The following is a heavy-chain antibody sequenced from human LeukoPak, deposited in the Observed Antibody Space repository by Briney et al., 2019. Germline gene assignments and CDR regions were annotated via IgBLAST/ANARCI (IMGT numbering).Heavy chain of an antibody. CDR2: LYYSGGT. V-gene: IGHV4-39*01. CDR3: ARHLTVDIVATISGGHFDY. J-gene: IGHJ4*02. D-gene: IGHD5-12*01. Sequence: PSETLSLTCTVSDGSISSSSYYWGWIRQPPGKGLEWIGSLYYSGGTYYNPSLKSRVTISVETSENQFSLKLSSVTAADTAVYYCARHLTVDIVATISGGHFDYWGQGTLVTVSS. CDR1: DGSISSSSYY.